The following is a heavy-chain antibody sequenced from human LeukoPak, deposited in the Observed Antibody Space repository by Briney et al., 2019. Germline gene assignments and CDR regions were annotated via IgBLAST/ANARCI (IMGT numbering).Heavy chain of an antibody. Sequence: GESLKISCKSSGYSFTSYWIGWVRQMPGKGLEWMGIIYPGDSDTRYSPSFQGQVTISADKSISTAYLQWSSLKASDTAMYYCAISYYYDSSGYFGAFDIWGQGTMVTVSS. V-gene: IGHV5-51*01. CDR2: IYPGDSDT. J-gene: IGHJ3*02. CDR3: AISYYYDSSGYFGAFDI. CDR1: GYSFTSYW. D-gene: IGHD3-22*01.